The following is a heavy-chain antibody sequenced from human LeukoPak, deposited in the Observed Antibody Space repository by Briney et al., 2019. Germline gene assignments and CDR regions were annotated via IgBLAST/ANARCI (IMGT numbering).Heavy chain of an antibody. CDR2: IYYSGST. CDR1: GGSINSSSYH. Sequence: SETLSLTCTVSGGSINSSSYHWGWIRQPPGKGLEWIGNIYYSGSTYYNPSLKSRVTISVDTSKNQFSLKLSSVTAADTAVYYCARETYCGGDCYSGFDYWGQGTLVTVSS. J-gene: IGHJ4*02. D-gene: IGHD2-21*02. V-gene: IGHV4-39*07. CDR3: ARETYCGGDCYSGFDY.